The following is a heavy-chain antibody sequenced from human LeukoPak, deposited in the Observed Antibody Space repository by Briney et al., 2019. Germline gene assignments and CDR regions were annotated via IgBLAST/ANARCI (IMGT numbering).Heavy chain of an antibody. CDR2: ISHSGGAE. CDR3: AGDYVFAFDY. D-gene: IGHD3-10*02. V-gene: IGHV3-48*01. J-gene: IGHJ4*02. CDR1: GFRFSTYS. Sequence: GGSLRLSCAASGFRFSTYSMNWVRQAPGKGLEWISYISHSGGAEHYTDSVKGRFTISRDNAKNALYLQMNSLRAEDTAVYFCAGDYVFAFDYWSQGTLVTVSS.